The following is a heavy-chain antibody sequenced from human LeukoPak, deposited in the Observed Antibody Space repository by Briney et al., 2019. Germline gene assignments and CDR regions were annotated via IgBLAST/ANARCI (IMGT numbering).Heavy chain of an antibody. J-gene: IGHJ4*02. CDR2: IYYSGST. V-gene: IGHV4-31*03. CDR3: ARGSPNWGFLDY. D-gene: IGHD3-16*01. Sequence: SETLSLTCTVSGGSISSGAYSWNWIRQHPGKGLECIGYIYYSGSTYYNPSLNSRVTISVDTSKNQFSLRLGSVTAADTAVYYCARGSPNWGFLDYWGQGALVAVSS. CDR1: GGSISSGAYS.